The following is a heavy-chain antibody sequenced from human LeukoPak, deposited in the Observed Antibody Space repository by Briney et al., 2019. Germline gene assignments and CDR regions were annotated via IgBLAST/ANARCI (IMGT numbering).Heavy chain of an antibody. J-gene: IGHJ4*02. Sequence: GASVKVSCKSSGYTFTDYSVHWVRQAPGQRPEWMGWIKAGNGNTKYSQRFQGRVAITRDTSASTVYMELTGLRAEDTAVYFCARDPGDGFILFLDYWGQGSLVTVSS. V-gene: IGHV1-3*01. CDR2: IKAGNGNT. D-gene: IGHD2-21*01. CDR1: GYTFTDYS. CDR3: ARDPGDGFILFLDY.